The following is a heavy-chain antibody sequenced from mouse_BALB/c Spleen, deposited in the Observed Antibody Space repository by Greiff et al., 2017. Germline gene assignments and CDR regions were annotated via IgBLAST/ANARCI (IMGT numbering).Heavy chain of an antibody. CDR3: TTSITTVAYYYAMDY. CDR1: GYAFTNYL. V-gene: IGHV1-54*01. Sequence: VQLQQSGAELVRPGTSVKVSCKASGYAFTNYLIEWVKQRPGQGLEWIGVINPGSGGTNYNEKFKGKATLTADKSSSTAYMQLSSLTSEDSAVYYCTTSITTVAYYYAMDYWGQGTSVTVSS. J-gene: IGHJ4*01. CDR2: INPGSGGT. D-gene: IGHD1-1*01.